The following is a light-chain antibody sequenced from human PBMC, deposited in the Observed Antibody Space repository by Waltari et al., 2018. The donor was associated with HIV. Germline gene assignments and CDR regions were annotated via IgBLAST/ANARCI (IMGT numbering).Light chain of an antibody. CDR3: LQYFSLPWT. CDR1: RGVSYASNRNMY. V-gene: IGKV4-1*01. J-gene: IGKJ1*01. Sequence: DIVMTQSPDSPLVSLGERATIDCKSSRGVSYASNRNMYLAWYQQQRGQPPKVLFHWASSRVSGVPDRFSASGSGTNFPLTIRSLHAEDVATYFCLQYFSLPWTFGQGTKVEI. CDR2: WAS.